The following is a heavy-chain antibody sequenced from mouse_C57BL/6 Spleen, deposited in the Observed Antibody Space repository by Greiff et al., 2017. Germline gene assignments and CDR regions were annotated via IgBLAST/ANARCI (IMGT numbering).Heavy chain of an antibody. CDR3: ARKGIYYGNFDY. CDR2: IYPGDGDT. D-gene: IGHD2-1*01. CDR1: GYAFSSYW. Sequence: QVQLQQSGAELVKPGASVKISCKASGYAFSSYWMNWVKQRPGKGLEWIGQIYPGDGDTNYNGKFKGKATLTAYKSSSTAYMQLSSLTSEDSAVYFCARKGIYYGNFDYWGQGTTLTVSS. J-gene: IGHJ2*01. V-gene: IGHV1-80*01.